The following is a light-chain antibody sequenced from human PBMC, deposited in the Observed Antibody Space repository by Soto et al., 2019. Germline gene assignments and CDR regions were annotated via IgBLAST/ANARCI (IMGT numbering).Light chain of an antibody. CDR2: GAS. CDR3: QQYGSSPRLT. CDR1: QSVSSNY. J-gene: IGKJ4*01. Sequence: EIVMTQSPATLSVSPGERATLSCRASQSVSSNYLAWYQQKPGQAPRLLIYGASSRATGIPDRFSGSGSGTDFTLTISRLEPEDFAVYYCQQYGSSPRLTFGGGTKVDIK. V-gene: IGKV3-20*01.